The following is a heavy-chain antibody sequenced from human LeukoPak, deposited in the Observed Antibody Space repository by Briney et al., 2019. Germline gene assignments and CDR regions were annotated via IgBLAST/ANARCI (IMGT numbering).Heavy chain of an antibody. CDR2: ISSSSTYT. J-gene: IGHJ4*02. CDR1: GFTFSDYY. Sequence: PGGSLRLSCAASGFTFSDYYMSRIRQAPGKGLEWVSYISSSSTYTNYADSVKGRFTISRDNAKNSLHLQMNSLRAEDTAVYYCAIYRTYGDRDYWGQGALVTVSS. D-gene: IGHD4-17*01. V-gene: IGHV3-11*06. CDR3: AIYRTYGDRDY.